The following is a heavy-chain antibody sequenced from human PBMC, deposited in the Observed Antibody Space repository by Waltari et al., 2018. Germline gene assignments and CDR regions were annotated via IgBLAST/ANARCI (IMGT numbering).Heavy chain of an antibody. Sequence: QVQLQQWGAGLLKPSETLSLTCAVYGGSFSGYYWSWIRQPPGKGLEWSGEINHSGSTNDNPSLKSRVTISVDTSKNQFSLKLSSVTAADTAVYYCARAPGGIWVRAVDYWGQGTLVTVSS. V-gene: IGHV4-34*01. D-gene: IGHD1-1*01. CDR1: GGSFSGYY. CDR2: INHSGST. CDR3: ARAPGGIWVRAVDY. J-gene: IGHJ4*02.